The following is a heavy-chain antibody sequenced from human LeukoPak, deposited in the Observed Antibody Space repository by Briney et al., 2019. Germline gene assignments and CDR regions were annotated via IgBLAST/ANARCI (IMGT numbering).Heavy chain of an antibody. J-gene: IGHJ4*02. D-gene: IGHD3-9*01. V-gene: IGHV3-74*01. CDR3: ANHYDILTGYSYYFDY. Sequence: GGSLRLSCEASGFTFSRYWMHWVRHAPGKGLVWVSRINSDGSSTTYADSVKGRFTISRDNAKNTLYLQMNSLRAEDTAVYYCANHYDILTGYSYYFDYWGQGTLVTVSS. CDR2: INSDGSST. CDR1: GFTFSRYW.